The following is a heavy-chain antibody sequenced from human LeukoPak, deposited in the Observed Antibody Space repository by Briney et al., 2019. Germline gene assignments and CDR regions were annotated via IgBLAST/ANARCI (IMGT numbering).Heavy chain of an antibody. CDR2: ISNDGSRK. J-gene: IGHJ4*02. CDR1: GFTFSRHG. CDR3: ARDRAWNYFDY. D-gene: IGHD3-3*01. Sequence: GGSLRLSCAPSGFTFSRHGMHWVRQAPGKGLEWVAIISNDGSRKYYAHSVEGRFTISRDNSKNTLYLRMDSLRAEDTAVYYCARDRAWNYFDYWGQGTLVTVSS. V-gene: IGHV3-30*03.